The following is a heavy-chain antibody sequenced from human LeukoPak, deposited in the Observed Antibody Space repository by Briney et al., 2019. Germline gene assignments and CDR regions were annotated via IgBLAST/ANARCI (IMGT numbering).Heavy chain of an antibody. CDR1: GGSFSGYY. J-gene: IGHJ4*02. CDR3: ARDKTYFDSSGYYSNFDY. V-gene: IGHV4-34*01. Sequence: PSETLSLTCAVYGGSFSGYYWSWIRQPPGKGLEWIGEINHSGSTNYNPSLKSRVTISVDTSKNQFSLKLSSVTAADTAVYYCARDKTYFDSSGYYSNFDYWGQGTLVTVSS. D-gene: IGHD3-22*01. CDR2: INHSGST.